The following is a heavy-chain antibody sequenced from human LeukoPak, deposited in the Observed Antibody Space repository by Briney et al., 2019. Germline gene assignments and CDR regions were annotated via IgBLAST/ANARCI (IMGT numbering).Heavy chain of an antibody. CDR3: ARDIDTTSHYGWFDP. Sequence: GWSLRLSCVASGFSFSDFGIHWVRQAPGKGLERVAVMWYDGRRTYYADAVKGGFTISRETSTNTLYLQMSSLRAEDTAVYSCARDIDTTSHYGWFDPWGQGTLVTVSS. V-gene: IGHV3-33*01. CDR2: MWYDGRRT. D-gene: IGHD2/OR15-2a*01. CDR1: GFSFSDFG. J-gene: IGHJ5*02.